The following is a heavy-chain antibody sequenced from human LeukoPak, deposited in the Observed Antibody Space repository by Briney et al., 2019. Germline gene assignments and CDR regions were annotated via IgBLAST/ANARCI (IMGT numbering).Heavy chain of an antibody. V-gene: IGHV4-39*01. J-gene: IGHJ1*01. CDR1: GGSISSSSYY. CDR2: IYYSGST. D-gene: IGHD6-13*01. Sequence: SETLSLTCTVSGGSISSSSYYWGWIRQPPGKGREWIGRIYYSGSTYYNPSLKSRFTISVDTSKNQFSLKLSSVTAADTAVYYCARVAAGIGFFQHWGQGTLVTVSS. CDR3: ARVAAGIGFFQH.